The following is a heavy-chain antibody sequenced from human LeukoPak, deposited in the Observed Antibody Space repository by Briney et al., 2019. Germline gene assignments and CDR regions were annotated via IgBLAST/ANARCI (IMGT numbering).Heavy chain of an antibody. J-gene: IGHJ4*02. CDR1: GFTFSTYS. V-gene: IGHV3-21*01. Sequence: GGSLRLSCAASGFTFSTYSMNWVRQAPGKGLEWVSSISSSSSYIYYADSVKGRFTISRDNAKNSLYLQMNSLRAEDTAVYYCARDVEEGDFDYWGQGTLVTVSS. CDR3: ARDVEEGDFDY. D-gene: IGHD5-24*01. CDR2: ISSSSSYI.